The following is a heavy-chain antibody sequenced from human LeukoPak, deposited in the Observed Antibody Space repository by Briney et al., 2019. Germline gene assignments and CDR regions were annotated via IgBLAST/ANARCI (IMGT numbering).Heavy chain of an antibody. J-gene: IGHJ6*02. Sequence: GGSLRLSCAASGFTFSSYWMHWVRHAPGKGLAWVSRINSDGSSTSYADSVKGRFTISRDNAKNTLYLQMNSLRAEDTAVYYCAREVGAAAGPYYLDGMDVWGQGTTVTVSS. CDR2: INSDGSST. D-gene: IGHD6-13*01. CDR1: GFTFSSYW. CDR3: AREVGAAAGPYYLDGMDV. V-gene: IGHV3-74*01.